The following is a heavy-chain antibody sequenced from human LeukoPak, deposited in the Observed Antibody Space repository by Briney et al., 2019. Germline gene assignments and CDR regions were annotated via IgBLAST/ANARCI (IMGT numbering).Heavy chain of an antibody. CDR1: GFTFSNAW. V-gene: IGHV3-15*01. D-gene: IGHD3-10*01. Sequence: PGGSLRLSCAASGFTFSNAWMSWVRQAPGKGLEWVGRIKSKTDGGTTDYAAPVKGRFTISRDDSKNTLYLQMNSLKTEDTAVYYCTTVLTWYYYGSGSLSKYMDVWGKGTTVTISS. CDR2: IKSKTDGGTT. J-gene: IGHJ6*03. CDR3: TTVLTWYYYGSGSLSKYMDV.